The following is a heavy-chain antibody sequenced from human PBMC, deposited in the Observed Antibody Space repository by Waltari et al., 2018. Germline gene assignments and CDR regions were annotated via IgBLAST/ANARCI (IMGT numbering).Heavy chain of an antibody. Sequence: QLQLQESGPGLVKPSETLSLTCTVSGGSISSSSYYWGWIRQPPGKGLEWIWSIYYSESTDRNPAPKGRVTITVDTAKNQFSRELGSVTASDTSVYYCARLSEYVYNWNPSRGGAFDIWGQGTMVTVSS. J-gene: IGHJ3*02. V-gene: IGHV4-39*01. D-gene: IGHD1-20*01. CDR1: GGSISSSSYY. CDR2: IYYSEST. CDR3: ARLSEYVYNWNPSRGGAFDI.